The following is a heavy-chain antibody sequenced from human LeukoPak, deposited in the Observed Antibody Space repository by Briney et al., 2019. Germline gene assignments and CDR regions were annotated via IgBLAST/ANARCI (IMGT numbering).Heavy chain of an antibody. CDR2: IHSSEGT. CDR3: ARHVYGERMVV. D-gene: IGHD4-17*01. J-gene: IGHJ6*04. CDR1: GGSLNGYY. Sequence: SETLSLTCTVSGGSLNGYYWGWIRQPPGKGLECIGYIHSSEGTAHNASLKSRLTISLDTSKNQFSLTLSSVTAADTAVYYCARHVYGERMVVWGKGTTVTVSS. V-gene: IGHV4-59*08.